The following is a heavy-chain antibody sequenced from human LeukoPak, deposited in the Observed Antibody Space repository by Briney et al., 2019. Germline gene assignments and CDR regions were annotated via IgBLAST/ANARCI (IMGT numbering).Heavy chain of an antibody. Sequence: SETLSLTCVVSGYSISNYYHWTWIRQPPGKGLEWIGYIYHSGSTSYNPSLKSRVTMSVDRSKNQFSLKLSSATAADTAVYYCARDPYNLWGRGTLVTVSS. J-gene: IGHJ2*01. CDR3: ARDPYNL. CDR2: IYHSGST. CDR1: GYSISNYYH. D-gene: IGHD1-1*01. V-gene: IGHV4-28*03.